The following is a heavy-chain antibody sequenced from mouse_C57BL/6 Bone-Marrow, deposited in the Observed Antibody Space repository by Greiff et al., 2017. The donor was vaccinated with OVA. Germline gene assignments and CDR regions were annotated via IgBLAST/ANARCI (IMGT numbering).Heavy chain of an antibody. CDR2: IYPYNGVS. D-gene: IGHD2-3*01. J-gene: IGHJ2*01. Sequence: VQLQQSGPELVKPGASVKISCKASGYSFTGSYMHWVKQSHGNILDWIGDIYPYNGVSSYNQKFKGKATLTVDKSSSTAYMELRSLTSEDSAVYYCAPSRIYDGYYFDDWGQGTTLTVSS. CDR3: APSRIYDGYYFDD. V-gene: IGHV1-31*01. CDR1: GYSFTGSY.